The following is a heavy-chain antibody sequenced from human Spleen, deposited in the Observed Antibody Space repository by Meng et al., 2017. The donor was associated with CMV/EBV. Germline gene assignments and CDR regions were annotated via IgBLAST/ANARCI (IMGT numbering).Heavy chain of an antibody. J-gene: IGHJ5*02. CDR2: VYPNAGAK. CDR1: VTRHF. Sequence: VTRHFRHWGRQPPGQGLGWMGWVYPNAGAKYYAQRFQGRVTMARDTSVSTSYMELNSLTYDDAAIYYCARGPLDCSTTDCRSNCFHPWGQGTLVTVSS. CDR3: ARGPLDCSTTDCRSNCFHP. D-gene: IGHD2-2*01. V-gene: IGHV1-2*02.